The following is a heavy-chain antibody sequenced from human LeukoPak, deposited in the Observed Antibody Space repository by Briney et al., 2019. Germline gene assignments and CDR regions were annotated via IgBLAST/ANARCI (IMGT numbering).Heavy chain of an antibody. Sequence: ASVKVSCKASGYTFTSYAMHWVRQAPGQRLEWMGWINAGNGNTKYSQKFQGRVTMTRDTSTSTVYMELSSLRSEDTAVYYCARGPLYSGYDLVYWGQGTLVTVSS. CDR2: INAGNGNT. CDR3: ARGPLYSGYDLVY. V-gene: IGHV1-3*01. J-gene: IGHJ4*02. D-gene: IGHD5-12*01. CDR1: GYTFTSYA.